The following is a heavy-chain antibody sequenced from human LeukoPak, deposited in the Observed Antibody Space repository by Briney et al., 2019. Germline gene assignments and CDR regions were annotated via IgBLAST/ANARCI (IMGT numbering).Heavy chain of an antibody. CDR2: IWYDGSNK. D-gene: IGHD2-21*02. V-gene: IGHV3-33*01. J-gene: IGHJ4*02. CDR1: GFTFSSYG. CDR3: ARGVVVTAPFDY. Sequence: GRSLRLSCAASGFTFSSYGIHWVRQAPSKGLEWVAVIWYDGSNKYYADSVKGRFTISRDNSKNTLYLQMNSLRAEDTAVYYCARGVVVTAPFDYWGQGTLVTVSS.